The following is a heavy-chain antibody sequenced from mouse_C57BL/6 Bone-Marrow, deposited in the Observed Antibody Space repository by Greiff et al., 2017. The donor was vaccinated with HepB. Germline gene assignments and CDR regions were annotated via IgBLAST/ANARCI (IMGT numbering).Heavy chain of an antibody. J-gene: IGHJ3*01. CDR3: TRSDDGYYRYWFAY. D-gene: IGHD2-3*01. V-gene: IGHV1-15*01. Sequence: QVQLQQPGAELVKPGASVKMSCKASGYTFTSYWITWVKQTPVHGLEWIGAIDPETGGTAYNQKFKGKAILTADKSSSTAYMELRSLTSEDSAVYYCTRSDDGYYRYWFAYWGQGTLVTVSA. CDR1: GYTFTSYW. CDR2: IDPETGGT.